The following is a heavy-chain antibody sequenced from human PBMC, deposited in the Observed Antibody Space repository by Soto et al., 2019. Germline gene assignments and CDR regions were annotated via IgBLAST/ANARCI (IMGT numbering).Heavy chain of an antibody. V-gene: IGHV4-31*03. J-gene: IGHJ5*02. D-gene: IGHD3-10*01. Sequence: QVQLQESGPGLVKSSQTLSLTCSVSGASINSGRYCWSWIRQVPGKGLEWIGYICYTGTSYYSSSLRSRTTLFLDNGQNQVSLNLTSVTAADTATYFCAGVSAWQPAEGNYYFDTWGRGALVSVSS. CDR1: GASINSGRYC. CDR2: ICYTGTS. CDR3: AGVSAWQPAEGNYYFDT.